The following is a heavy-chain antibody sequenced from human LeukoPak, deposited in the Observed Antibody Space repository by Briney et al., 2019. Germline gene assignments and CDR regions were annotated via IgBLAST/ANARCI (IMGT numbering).Heavy chain of an antibody. Sequence: PGGSLRLSCAASGFTFSSYWMHWVRQAPGKGLVWVSRINSDETSTTYADSVKGRFTISRDNAKNTLYLQMNSLRAEDTAVYYCARASSNIAVATKFNYGGQGTLVTVSS. V-gene: IGHV3-74*01. J-gene: IGHJ4*02. CDR3: ARASSNIAVATKFNY. CDR1: GFTFSSYW. D-gene: IGHD6-19*01. CDR2: INSDETST.